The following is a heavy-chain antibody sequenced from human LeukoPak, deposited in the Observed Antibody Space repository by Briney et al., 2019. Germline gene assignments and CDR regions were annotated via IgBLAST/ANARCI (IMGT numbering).Heavy chain of an antibody. Sequence: RASVNVSCKASGGTFSSYAISWVRQAPGQGLEWMGGIIPIFGTANYAQKFQGRVTITADESTSTAYMELSSLRSEDTAVYYCARARFLWYYGSGSYYMFDYWGQGTLVTVSS. CDR1: GGTFSSYA. CDR3: ARARFLWYYGSGSYYMFDY. CDR2: IIPIFGTA. V-gene: IGHV1-69*13. D-gene: IGHD3-10*01. J-gene: IGHJ4*02.